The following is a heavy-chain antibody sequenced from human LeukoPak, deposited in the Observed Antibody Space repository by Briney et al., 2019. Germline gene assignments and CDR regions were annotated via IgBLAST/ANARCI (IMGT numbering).Heavy chain of an antibody. CDR1: GYTFTGNY. J-gene: IGHJ4*02. CDR2: ISPNSGDT. CDR3: ARDSRGSYLSSSDY. V-gene: IGHV1-2*02. Sequence: GASVKVSCKASGYTFTGNYMHWVRQAPGQGLEWMGWISPNSGDTNYAQKFQGRVTTTRDTSISTAYMELSRLRSDDTAVYYCARDSRGSYLSSSDYWGQGTLVTVSS. D-gene: IGHD1-26*01.